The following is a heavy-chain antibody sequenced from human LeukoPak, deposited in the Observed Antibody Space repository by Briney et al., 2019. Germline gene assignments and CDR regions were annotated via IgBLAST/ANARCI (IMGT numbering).Heavy chain of an antibody. CDR2: ISSNGGST. J-gene: IGHJ4*02. CDR1: GFXFSRYA. V-gene: IGHV3-64D*06. Sequence: PGGSLRLSCSASGFXFSRYAMHWVRQAPGKGLEYVSAISSNGGSTYYADSVKGRFTISRDNSKNTLYLQMSSLRAGDTAVYYCVKDGSGSYYTYYFDYWGQGTLVTVSS. CDR3: VKDGSGSYYTYYFDY. D-gene: IGHD3-10*01.